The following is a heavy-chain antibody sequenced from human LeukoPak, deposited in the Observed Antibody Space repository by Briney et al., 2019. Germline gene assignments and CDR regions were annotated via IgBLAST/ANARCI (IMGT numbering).Heavy chain of an antibody. V-gene: IGHV3-13*01. CDR2: IGTAGDT. J-gene: IGHJ6*02. Sequence: PGGSLSLSCAASGFTFSSYDMHWVRQATGKGLEWVSAIGTAGDTYYPGSVKGRFTISRENAKNSLYLQMNSLRAGDTAVYYCARMPSYCTNGVCQFYYDVMDVWGQGTTVTVS. D-gene: IGHD2-8*01. CDR1: GFTFSSYD. CDR3: ARMPSYCTNGVCQFYYDVMDV.